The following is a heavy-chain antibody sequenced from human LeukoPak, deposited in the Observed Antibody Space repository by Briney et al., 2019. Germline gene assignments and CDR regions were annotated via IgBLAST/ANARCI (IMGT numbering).Heavy chain of an antibody. J-gene: IGHJ4*02. CDR1: GFTFSSYG. CDR2: IWYDGSNK. D-gene: IGHD3-3*01. V-gene: IGHV3-33*06. CDR3: AKVRFLEWDFDY. Sequence: GRSLRLSCAASGFTFSSYGMHWVRQAPGKGLEWVAVIWYDGSNKYYADSVKGRFTISRDNSKNTLYLQMNSLRAEDTAVYYCAKVRFLEWDFDYWGQGTLVTVSS.